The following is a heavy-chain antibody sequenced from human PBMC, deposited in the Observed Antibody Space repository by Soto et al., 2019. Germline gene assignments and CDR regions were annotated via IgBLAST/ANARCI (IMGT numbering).Heavy chain of an antibody. D-gene: IGHD2-8*01. CDR1: GYTFTSYG. CDR2: ISTYDGRT. Sequence: QVQLVQSGAEVKKPGASVKVSCKASGYTFTSYGISWVRQAPGQGLEWMGWISTYDGRTNYAQTLKDRVTMTTDTSTSTLYMEWTSLRSGDTAVYYCARASGHAKCDYWGQGTLVTVSS. V-gene: IGHV1-18*01. CDR3: ARASGHAKCDY. J-gene: IGHJ4*02.